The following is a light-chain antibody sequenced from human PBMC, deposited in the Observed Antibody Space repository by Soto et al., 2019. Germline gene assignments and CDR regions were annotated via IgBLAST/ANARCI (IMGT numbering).Light chain of an antibody. Sequence: QAVVTQPPSVSGAPGQRVTISCTGSSSTIGADYDVNWFQQRPGTAPKLLIYVNINRPSGVPDRFSGSKSGTAASLAITGLQAEAEDDDYCQSCVSRRGACVFGGGTKVTVL. CDR3: QSCVSRRGACV. CDR2: VNI. CDR1: SSTIGADYD. J-gene: IGLJ2*01. V-gene: IGLV1-40*01.